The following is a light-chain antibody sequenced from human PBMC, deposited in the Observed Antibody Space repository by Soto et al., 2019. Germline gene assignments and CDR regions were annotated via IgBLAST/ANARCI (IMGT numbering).Light chain of an antibody. CDR1: QSISSW. V-gene: IGKV1-5*03. J-gene: IGKJ2*01. CDR3: QQYDSYSYT. Sequence: DIQMTQSPSTLSASVGDRVTITCRASQSISSWLAWYQQKPGTAPKLLILKASSLESGVPSRFSGSGSGTEFTLTISSLQPDDFATYYCQQYDSYSYTFGQGTKLEIK. CDR2: KAS.